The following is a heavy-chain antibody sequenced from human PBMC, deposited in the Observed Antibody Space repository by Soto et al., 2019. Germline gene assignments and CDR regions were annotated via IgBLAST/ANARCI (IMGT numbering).Heavy chain of an antibody. Sequence: SETLSLTCTVSGGSISSYYWSWIRQPPGKGLEWIGEINHSGSTNYNPSLKSRVTISVDTSKNQLSLKLSSVTAADTAVYYCARHFSVDYFDYWGQGALVTVSS. V-gene: IGHV4-34*01. CDR1: GGSISSYY. CDR2: INHSGST. CDR3: ARHFSVDYFDY. J-gene: IGHJ4*02.